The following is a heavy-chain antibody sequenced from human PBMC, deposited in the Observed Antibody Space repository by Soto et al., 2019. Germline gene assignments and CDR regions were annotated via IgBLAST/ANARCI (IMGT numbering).Heavy chain of an antibody. CDR1: GGSIISGDYY. V-gene: IGHV4-30-4*08. CDR3: AREGALFYGGTCYYYSTMDV. CDR2: IYYSGDT. J-gene: IGHJ6*02. D-gene: IGHD4-17*01. Sequence: SETLSLTCTVSGGSIISGDYYWSWIRQPPGKGLEWIGYIYYSGDTSYNPSLKSRVTISIDTSKNQFSLKLSSVTAADTAFYYSAREGALFYGGTCYYYSTMDVWGQGTKVTVSS.